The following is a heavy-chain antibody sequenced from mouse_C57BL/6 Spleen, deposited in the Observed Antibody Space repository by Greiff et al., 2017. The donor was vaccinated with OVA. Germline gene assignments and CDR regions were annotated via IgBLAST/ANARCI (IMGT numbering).Heavy chain of an antibody. J-gene: IGHJ3*01. Sequence: EVQLVESGGGLVQPKGSLKLSCAASGFSFNTYAMNWVRQAPGQGLEWVARIRSKSNNYATYYADSVKDRFTISRDDSESMLYLQMNNLKTEDTAMYYCVRPFYYDYDGFAYWGQGTLVTVSA. V-gene: IGHV10-1*01. CDR1: GFSFNTYA. D-gene: IGHD2-4*01. CDR2: IRSKSNNYAT. CDR3: VRPFYYDYDGFAY.